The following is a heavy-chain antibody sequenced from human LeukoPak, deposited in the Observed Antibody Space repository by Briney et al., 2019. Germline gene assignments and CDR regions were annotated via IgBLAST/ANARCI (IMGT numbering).Heavy chain of an antibody. CDR3: AKDVGAYYESSGIDY. CDR1: GFTFDNYA. D-gene: IGHD3-22*01. V-gene: IGHV3-9*01. J-gene: IGHJ4*02. CDR2: ISWNSAII. Sequence: GGSLRLSCVASGFTFDNYAMHWVRQTPRKGLEWVSGISWNSAIIGYADSVKGRFTISRDNAKHSLYLQMNSLRGEDTALYYCAKDVGAYYESSGIDYWGQGTLVTVSS.